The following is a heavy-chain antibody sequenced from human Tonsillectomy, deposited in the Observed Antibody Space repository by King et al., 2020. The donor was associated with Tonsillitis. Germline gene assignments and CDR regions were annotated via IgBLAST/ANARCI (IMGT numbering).Heavy chain of an antibody. D-gene: IGHD2-21*01. J-gene: IGHJ5*02. CDR1: GYTFSGCY. Sequence: QLVQSGTEVKRPGASVKVSCQASGYTFSGCYIHWVRQAPGQGLEWMGWINPHNGLTKYAQKFQDRVTMTRDTSADTANMELTRLGSDDTTVDYCARETIFDGESMSSFDLWGQGTLVTVS. CDR3: ARETIFDGESMSSFDL. CDR2: INPHNGLT. V-gene: IGHV1-2*02.